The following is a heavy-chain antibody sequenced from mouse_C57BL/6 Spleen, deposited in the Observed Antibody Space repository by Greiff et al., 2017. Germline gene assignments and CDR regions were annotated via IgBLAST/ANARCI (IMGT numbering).Heavy chain of an antibody. CDR3: ARSRYSNFVDY. J-gene: IGHJ2*01. CDR1: GYTFTSYW. CDR2: IDPSDSYT. V-gene: IGHV1-69*01. D-gene: IGHD2-5*01. Sequence: QVQLQQPGAELVMPGASVKLSCKASGYTFTSYWMHWVKQRPGQGLEWIGEIDPSDSYTNYNQKFKGKSTLTVDKSSSTAYMHLSSLTSEDSAVYYCARSRYSNFVDYWGQGTTLTVSS.